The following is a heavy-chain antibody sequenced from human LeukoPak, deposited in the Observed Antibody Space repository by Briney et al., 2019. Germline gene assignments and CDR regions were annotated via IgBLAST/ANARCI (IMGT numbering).Heavy chain of an antibody. CDR1: GGSISSYY. CDR2: IYTSGST. D-gene: IGHD3-22*01. Sequence: PSETLSLTCTVSGGSISSYYWSWIRQPAGKGLEWIGRIYTSGSTNYNPPLKSRVTMSVDTSKNQFSLKLSSVTAADTAVYYCARVLAITMIVGKVGYYMDVWGKGTTVTVSS. CDR3: ARVLAITMIVGKVGYYMDV. V-gene: IGHV4-4*07. J-gene: IGHJ6*03.